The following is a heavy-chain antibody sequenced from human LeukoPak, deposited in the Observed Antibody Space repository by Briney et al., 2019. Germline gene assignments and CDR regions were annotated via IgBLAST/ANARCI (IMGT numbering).Heavy chain of an antibody. J-gene: IGHJ4*02. Sequence: ASVKVSCKASGYTFTSYGISWVRQAPGQVLEWMGWISAYNGNTNYAQKLQGRVTMTTDTSTSTAYMELRSLRSDDTAVYYCARVKYCTNGVCYHLDYWGQGTLVTVSS. CDR1: GYTFTSYG. CDR3: ARVKYCTNGVCYHLDY. V-gene: IGHV1-18*01. D-gene: IGHD2-8*01. CDR2: ISAYNGNT.